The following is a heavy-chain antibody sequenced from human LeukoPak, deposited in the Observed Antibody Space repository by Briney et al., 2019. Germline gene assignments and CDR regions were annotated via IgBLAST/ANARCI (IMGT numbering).Heavy chain of an antibody. CDR3: AKRLGQGGVGYYGMDV. CDR1: GFTFTTYG. CDR2: TSYDGGNT. D-gene: IGHD1-26*01. Sequence: GGSLRLSCAASGFTFTTYGMHWVRQAPGKGLEWVAVTSYDGGNTYYADSVKGRITISRDNSKNTLYLQMNSLRAEDTAVYYCAKRLGQGGVGYYGMDVWGQGTTVTVSS. J-gene: IGHJ6*02. V-gene: IGHV3-30*18.